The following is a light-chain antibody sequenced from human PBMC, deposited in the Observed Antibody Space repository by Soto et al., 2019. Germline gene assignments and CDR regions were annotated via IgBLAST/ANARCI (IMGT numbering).Light chain of an antibody. V-gene: IGKV2-30*01. Sequence: VVMTQSPLSLPVTLGQPASISCRSSQSLVYSDGNTYLNWFHQRPGQSPRRLIYNVSNRDSGVPDRFSGSGSGTDFTMKISRVEAEDVGVYYCMQGTYWPRLTFGGGTKVEIK. CDR1: QSLVYSDGNTY. CDR3: MQGTYWPRLT. CDR2: NVS. J-gene: IGKJ4*01.